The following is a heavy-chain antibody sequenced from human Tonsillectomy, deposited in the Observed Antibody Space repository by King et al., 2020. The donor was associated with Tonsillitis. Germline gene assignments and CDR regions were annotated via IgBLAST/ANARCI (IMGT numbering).Heavy chain of an antibody. CDR3: ARGSRTVAAAGLGVGY. D-gene: IGHD6-13*01. CDR1: GFTFSSYE. V-gene: IGHV3-48*03. J-gene: IGHJ4*02. Sequence: VQLVESGGGLVQPGGSLRLSCAASGFTFSSYEMNWVRQAPVKGLELVSYISSSGSTIYYAESVKGRFTISRDNAKNSLYLQMNSLRAEDTAVYYCARGSRTVAAAGLGVGYWGQGTLVTVSS. CDR2: ISSSGSTI.